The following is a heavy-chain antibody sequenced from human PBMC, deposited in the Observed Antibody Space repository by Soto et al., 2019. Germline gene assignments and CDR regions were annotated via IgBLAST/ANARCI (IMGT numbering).Heavy chain of an antibody. CDR3: ARVGVRIAVAGTTPYDSSGYYYAFDY. D-gene: IGHD3-22*01. V-gene: IGHV1-69*13. J-gene: IGHJ4*02. CDR2: IIPIFGTA. CDR1: GGTFSSYA. Sequence: SVKVSCKASGGTFSSYAISWVRQAPGQGLEWMGGIIPIFGTANYAQKFQGRVTITADESTTTAYMELSSLRSEDTAVYYCARVGVRIAVAGTTPYDSSGYYYAFDYWGQGTLVTVSS.